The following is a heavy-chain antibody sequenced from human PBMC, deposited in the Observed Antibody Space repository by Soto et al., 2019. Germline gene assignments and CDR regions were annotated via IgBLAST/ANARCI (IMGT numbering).Heavy chain of an antibody. J-gene: IGHJ5*02. CDR3: TTDSIIEVAGNVDWFDP. Sequence: GWSLRLSCAAAGFTFSNAWMSWVRQAPGKGLEWVGLIKSKTDGGTTDYAAPVKGRFTISRDDSKNTLYLQMNSLKTEDTAVYYCTTDSIIEVAGNVDWFDPWGQGTLVTVSS. D-gene: IGHD6-19*01. CDR1: GFTFSNAW. V-gene: IGHV3-15*01. CDR2: IKSKTDGGTT.